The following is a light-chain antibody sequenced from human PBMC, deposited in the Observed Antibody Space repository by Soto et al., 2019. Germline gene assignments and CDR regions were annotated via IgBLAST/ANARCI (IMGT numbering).Light chain of an antibody. CDR2: GAS. Sequence: EIVMTQSPATLSVSPGERATLSCRASQSVNSNLAWYQQKPGQAPRLLIYGASTRATGIPARFSGSGSGTEFTLTISSLQSEDFAVYYCQQYNNWPPEYTFGQGTKVDIK. V-gene: IGKV3-15*01. J-gene: IGKJ2*01. CDR1: QSVNSN. CDR3: QQYNNWPPEYT.